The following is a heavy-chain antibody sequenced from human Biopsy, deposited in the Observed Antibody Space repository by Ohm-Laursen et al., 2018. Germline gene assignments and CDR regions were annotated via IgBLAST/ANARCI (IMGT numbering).Heavy chain of an antibody. CDR2: ISGRGGST. J-gene: IGHJ5*02. Sequence: SLSPSWPPSGLTLGTFALSWVRKAPGKGLEWAPGISGRGGSTYYAESMKGRFTIARNNSKKTVYLQMTSLRAEDPAVYYCAKEVFAAVGTAGFDPWGQGTLVTVSS. CDR1: GLTLGTFA. D-gene: IGHD1/OR15-1a*01. CDR3: AKEVFAAVGTAGFDP. V-gene: IGHV3-23*01.